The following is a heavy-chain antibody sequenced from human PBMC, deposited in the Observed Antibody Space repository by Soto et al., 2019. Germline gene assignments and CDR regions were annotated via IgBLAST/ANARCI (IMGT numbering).Heavy chain of an antibody. CDR3: AVAVAGPTAIGY. D-gene: IGHD6-19*01. V-gene: IGHV3-74*01. CDR2: INSDGSST. J-gene: IGHJ4*02. Sequence: EVQLVESGGGLVQPGGSLRLSCAASGFTLSSYWMHWVRQVPGKGLVWVSRINSDGSSTTYADSVKGRFTISRDNAKNTLDLQMNSLRAEDTAVYYCAVAVAGPTAIGYWGQGTLVTVSS. CDR1: GFTLSSYW.